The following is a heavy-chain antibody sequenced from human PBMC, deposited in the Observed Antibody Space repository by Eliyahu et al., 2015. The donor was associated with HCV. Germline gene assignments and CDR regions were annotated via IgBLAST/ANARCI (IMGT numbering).Heavy chain of an antibody. CDR1: GFTFSTYN. Sequence: EVQLVESGGGLVKPGGSLRLSXXASGFTFSTYNMNWVRQAPGKGLEWVSFISSSSSYIGYADSVKGRFTISRDNAKNSLYLQMNTLRAEDSAVYYCARDDDTTGYRFFDYWGQGILVTVSS. D-gene: IGHD3-22*01. V-gene: IGHV3-21*02. CDR3: ARDDDTTGYRFFDY. CDR2: ISSSSSYI. J-gene: IGHJ4*02.